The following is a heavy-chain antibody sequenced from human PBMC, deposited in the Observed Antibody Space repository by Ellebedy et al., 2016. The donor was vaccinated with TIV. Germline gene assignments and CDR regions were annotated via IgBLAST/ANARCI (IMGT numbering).Heavy chain of an antibody. CDR1: GFTFSSYS. CDR3: AREIIGSRLLSYYYYYYYMDV. CDR2: ISSSSSYI. J-gene: IGHJ6*03. D-gene: IGHD2-15*01. Sequence: GGSLRLSXAASGFTFSSYSMNWVRQAPGKGLEWVSSISSSSSYIYYADSVKGRFTISRDNAKNSLYLQMNSLRAEDTAVYYCAREIIGSRLLSYYYYYYYMDVWGKGTTVTVSS. V-gene: IGHV3-21*01.